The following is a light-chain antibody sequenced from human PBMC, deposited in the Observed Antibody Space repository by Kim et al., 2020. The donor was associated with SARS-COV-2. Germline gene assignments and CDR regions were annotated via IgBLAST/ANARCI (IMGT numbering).Light chain of an antibody. V-gene: IGLV3-19*01. Sequence: SSELTQDPAVSVALGQTVRITCQGDSLRNYYASWYQQKPGQAPVVVIYGKNNRLAGIPDRFSGSTSGNTASLTITRAQAEDEAVYYCNSRDSSTNHLVFG. CDR3: NSRDSSTNHLV. CDR1: SLRNYY. CDR2: GKN. J-gene: IGLJ2*01.